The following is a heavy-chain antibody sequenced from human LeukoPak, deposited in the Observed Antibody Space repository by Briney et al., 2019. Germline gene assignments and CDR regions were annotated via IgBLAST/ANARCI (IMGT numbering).Heavy chain of an antibody. CDR3: ARRSYSSVYPYYFDY. Sequence: SVKVSCKASGGTFSSYAISWVRQAPGQGLEWMGGIIPIFGTANYAQKFQGRVTITADESTSTAYMERSSLRSEDTAVSYCARRSYSSVYPYYFDYWGQGTLVTVSS. V-gene: IGHV1-69*01. CDR2: IIPIFGTA. J-gene: IGHJ4*02. D-gene: IGHD3-22*01. CDR1: GGTFSSYA.